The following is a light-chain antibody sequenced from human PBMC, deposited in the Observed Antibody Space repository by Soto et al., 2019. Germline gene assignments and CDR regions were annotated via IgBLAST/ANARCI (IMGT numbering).Light chain of an antibody. J-gene: IGKJ3*01. CDR3: QQVISYPPG. Sequence: DIQLTQSPSFLSASVGDRVTITCRASQGISTFLAWYQQRPGKAPKLLIYAASTLQSGVPSRFSGSGSGTEFTRTISSLQPEDFATDYCQQVISYPPGFGPGTKVDIK. V-gene: IGKV1-9*01. CDR2: AAS. CDR1: QGISTF.